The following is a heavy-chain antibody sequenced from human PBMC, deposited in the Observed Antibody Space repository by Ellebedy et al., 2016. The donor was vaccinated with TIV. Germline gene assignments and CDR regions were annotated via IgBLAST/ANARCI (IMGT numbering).Heavy chain of an antibody. J-gene: IGHJ6*02. V-gene: IGHV5-10-1*01. CDR3: ARLDYSHSYGMDV. CDR2: IDPSDSYV. CDR1: GYNSTTYW. D-gene: IGHD5-12*01. Sequence: ASVKVSCKGSGYNSTTYWISWVRQRPGKGLEWMGRIDPSDSYVRYNPSFQGHVTISADKSFSSAYLQWSSLKASDTGIYYCARLDYSHSYGMDVWGQGTAVTVTS.